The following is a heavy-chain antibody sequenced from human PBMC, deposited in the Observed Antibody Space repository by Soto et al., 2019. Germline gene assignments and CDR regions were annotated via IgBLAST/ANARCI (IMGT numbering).Heavy chain of an antibody. D-gene: IGHD6-19*01. CDR2: ISAYNGST. J-gene: IGHJ4*02. CDR1: GYTFTSYG. Sequence: QVQLVQSGAEVKKPGASVKVSCKASGYTFTSYGISWVRQAPGQGLEWMGWISAYNGSTNYAQKLQGRVTMTTDTSTSTAYMELRSLRSDDTAVYYCARDFPKNIAVAGFDYWGQGTLVTVSS. CDR3: ARDFPKNIAVAGFDY. V-gene: IGHV1-18*01.